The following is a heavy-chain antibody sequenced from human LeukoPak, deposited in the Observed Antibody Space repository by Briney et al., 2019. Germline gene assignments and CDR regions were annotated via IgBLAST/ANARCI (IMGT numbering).Heavy chain of an antibody. Sequence: SVKVSCKASGGTFSSYAISWVRQAPGQGLEWMGGIIPIFGTANYAQKFQGRVTITADESTSTAYMELSSLRSEDTAVYYCARWDGGLGYYFDYWGQGTLVTVSS. CDR2: IIPIFGTA. CDR1: GGTFSSYA. J-gene: IGHJ4*02. D-gene: IGHD4-23*01. CDR3: ARWDGGLGYYFDY. V-gene: IGHV1-69*13.